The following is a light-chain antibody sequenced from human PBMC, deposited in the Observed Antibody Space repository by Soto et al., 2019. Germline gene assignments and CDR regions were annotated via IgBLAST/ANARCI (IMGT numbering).Light chain of an antibody. J-gene: IGKJ5*01. CDR3: QQRSNWPPIT. Sequence: IVLTQSPATLSLSPGERATLSFRASQCVSSYLAWYQQKPGQAPRLLIYDASNRATGIPAGFSGSGSGTDFTLTISSLEPEDFAVYYCQQRSNWPPITFGQGTRLEIK. CDR1: QCVSSY. V-gene: IGKV3-11*01. CDR2: DAS.